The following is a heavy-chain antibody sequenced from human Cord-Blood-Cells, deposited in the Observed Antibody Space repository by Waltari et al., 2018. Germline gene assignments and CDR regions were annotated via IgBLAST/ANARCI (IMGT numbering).Heavy chain of an antibody. CDR2: INHSGST. V-gene: IGHV4-34*01. Sequence: QVQLQQWGAGLLKPSETLYLTCAVYGGSFSGYHWSWIRQPPGKGLEWIGEINHSGSTNYNPSLKSRVTISVDTSKNQFSLKLSSVTAADTAVYYCARDIAVAGTGDWGQGTLVTVSS. D-gene: IGHD6-19*01. CDR3: ARDIAVAGTGD. J-gene: IGHJ4*02. CDR1: GGSFSGYH.